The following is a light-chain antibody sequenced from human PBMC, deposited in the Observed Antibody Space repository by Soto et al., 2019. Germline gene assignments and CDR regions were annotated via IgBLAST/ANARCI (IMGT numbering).Light chain of an antibody. V-gene: IGKV3-15*01. CDR1: QSVSSN. CDR2: AAS. CDR3: QQYNNWTPYA. J-gene: IGKJ2*01. Sequence: EIVMTQSPATLSVSPGERATISCRASQSVSSNLAWYQQKPGQAPKLLIYAASTTASRIPARFSGSGSGTEFTLTISSLQSEDFAVDYCQQYNNWTPYAFGPGTKLEIK.